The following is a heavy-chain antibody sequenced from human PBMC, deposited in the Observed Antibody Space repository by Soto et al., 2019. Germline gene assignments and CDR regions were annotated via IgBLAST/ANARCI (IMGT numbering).Heavy chain of an antibody. D-gene: IGHD6-6*01. V-gene: IGHV1-69*12. CDR1: GGSFKDYA. CDR3: ARDKLSSLVVETPHLFES. J-gene: IGHJ5*01. CDR2: IVPVYGTT. Sequence: QVQLVQSGAEVKKPGSSVKVSCRTSGGSFKDYAISWLQQAPGQGLEWMGGIVPVYGTTKYAQKFQGRVTLTADEGTSTAYLVLSSLRSEDTALYFCARDKLSSLVVETPHLFESWGQGTLVTVSS.